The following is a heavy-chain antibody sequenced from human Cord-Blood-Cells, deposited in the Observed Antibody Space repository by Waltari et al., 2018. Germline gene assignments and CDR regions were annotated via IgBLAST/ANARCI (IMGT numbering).Heavy chain of an antibody. Sequence: QVQLVQSGAEVKKPGASVKVSCKASGYTFTSYAMHWVRQAPGQRLEWMGWINAGNGKTKYSQKFQGRVTITSDTSASTAYMELSSLRSEDTAVYYCARDQGGDYDAFDIWGQGTMVTVSS. CDR1: GYTFTSYA. CDR3: ARDQGGDYDAFDI. CDR2: INAGNGKT. J-gene: IGHJ3*02. D-gene: IGHD2-21*02. V-gene: IGHV1-3*01.